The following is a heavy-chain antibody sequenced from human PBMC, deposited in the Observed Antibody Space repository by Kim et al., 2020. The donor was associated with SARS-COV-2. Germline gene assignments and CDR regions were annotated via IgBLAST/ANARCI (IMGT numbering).Heavy chain of an antibody. CDR1: GFTFSSYG. D-gene: IGHD3-22*01. V-gene: IGHV3-33*05. CDR3: ARDPYYYDSGGYYPYYFDY. J-gene: IGHJ4*02. CDR2: ISYDGSNK. Sequence: GGSLRLSCAASGFTFSSYGMHWVRQAPGKGLEWVAVISYDGSNKYSADSVTGRFTISRDNSNNTLYLQMNSLRAEATAVYYCARDPYYYDSGGYYPYYFDYWGQGTLVTVSS.